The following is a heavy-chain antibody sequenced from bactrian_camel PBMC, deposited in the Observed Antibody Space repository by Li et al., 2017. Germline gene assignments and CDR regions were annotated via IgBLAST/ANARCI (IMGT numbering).Heavy chain of an antibody. J-gene: IGHJ4*01. CDR1: GFDGPT. D-gene: IGHD2*01. V-gene: IGHV3S53*01. CDR3: AADRRRHGPPSLRPGDYSV. Sequence: VQLVESGGGSVQAGGSLRLSCTASGFDGPTMAWYRQAPGKGREFVSNIERDGSSIYANSLKGRFSISKDNARNWLDLQMDSLEPGNTARYYCAADRRRHGPPSLRPGDYSVWGQGTQVTVS. CDR2: IERDGSS.